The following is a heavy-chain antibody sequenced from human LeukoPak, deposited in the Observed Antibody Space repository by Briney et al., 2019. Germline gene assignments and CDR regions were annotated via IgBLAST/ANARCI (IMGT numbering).Heavy chain of an antibody. CDR1: TFTFSSYN. D-gene: IGHD1-26*01. V-gene: IGHV3-21*01. CDR3: ARDRGSYRPIDY. J-gene: IGHJ4*02. Sequence: GGSLRLSCAASTFTFSSYNMNWVRQAPGKGLEWVSSISSSGTYIYYRDSVKGRFTISRDNAENSVYLQMNSLRVEDTATYYCARDRGSYRPIDYWGQGTLVTVSS. CDR2: ISSSGTYI.